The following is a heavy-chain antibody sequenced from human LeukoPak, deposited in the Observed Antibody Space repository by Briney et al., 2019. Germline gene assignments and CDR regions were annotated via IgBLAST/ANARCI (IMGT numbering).Heavy chain of an antibody. Sequence: PSETLSLTCAVYGGSFSGYYWGWIRQPPGKGLEWIGEINHSGSTNYNPSLKSRVTISVDTSKNQFSLKLSSVTAADTAVYYCARGLRWYFGLWGRGTLVTVSS. CDR3: ARGLRWYFGL. CDR2: INHSGST. V-gene: IGHV4-34*01. J-gene: IGHJ2*01. CDR1: GGSFSGYY.